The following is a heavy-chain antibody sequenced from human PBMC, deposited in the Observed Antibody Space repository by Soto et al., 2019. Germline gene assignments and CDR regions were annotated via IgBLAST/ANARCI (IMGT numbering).Heavy chain of an antibody. CDR3: VRDFGWYFRSGYMDV. CDR1: GFDFSSYS. D-gene: IGHD3-3*01. Sequence: EVQLVESGGGLVKPGGSLRLSCAASGFDFSSYSMNWVRQAPGKGLEWVSSINEDSSYIYYAPSLRGRFTISRDNAKESLSLQMNSLRAEDTAGYYCVRDFGWYFRSGYMDVWGDGATVTVSS. CDR2: INEDSSYI. V-gene: IGHV3-21*02. J-gene: IGHJ6*03.